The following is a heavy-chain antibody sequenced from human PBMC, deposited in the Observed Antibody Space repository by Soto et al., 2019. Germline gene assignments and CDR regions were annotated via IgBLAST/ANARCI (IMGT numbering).Heavy chain of an antibody. Sequence: QVHLVESGGGVAQPGRSLRLSCAASGFTFSSYGMHWVRQAPGKGLEGVAIISYDGSLKYYADSVKGRFTISRDNSKRALYLQMNSVRPEDTAVYYCAKDFKVSGSYYGSLNYYYGMDVWGQGTTVIVSS. CDR1: GFTFSSYG. D-gene: IGHD3-10*01. V-gene: IGHV3-30*18. CDR2: ISYDGSLK. J-gene: IGHJ6*02. CDR3: AKDFKVSGSYYGSLNYYYGMDV.